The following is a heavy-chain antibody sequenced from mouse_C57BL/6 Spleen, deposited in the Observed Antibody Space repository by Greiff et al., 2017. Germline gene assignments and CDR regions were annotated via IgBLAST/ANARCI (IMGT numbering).Heavy chain of an antibody. J-gene: IGHJ2*01. D-gene: IGHD4-1*01. CDR3: ARSASGTRAYFDY. CDR1: GYSFTGYY. Sequence: VQLKQSGPELVKPGASVKISCKASGYSFTGYYMNWVKQSPEKSLEWIGEINPSTGGTTYNQKFKAKATLTVDKTSSTAYMQLKSLTSEDSAVYYCARSASGTRAYFDYWGQGTTLTVSS. CDR2: INPSTGGT. V-gene: IGHV1-42*01.